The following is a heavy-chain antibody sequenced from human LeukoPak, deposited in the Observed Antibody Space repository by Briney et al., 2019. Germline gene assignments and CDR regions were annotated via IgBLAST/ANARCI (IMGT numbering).Heavy chain of an antibody. CDR2: ISGSGGST. J-gene: IGHJ6*03. CDR3: AKQVPAANYYYYMDV. D-gene: IGHD2-2*01. CDR1: GFTFSSYG. Sequence: PGGSLRLSCAASGFTFSSYGMSWVRQAPGKGLEWVSAISGSGGSTYYADSVKGRFTISRDSSKNTLYLQMNSLRAEDTAVYYCAKQVPAANYYYYMDVWGKGTTVTISS. V-gene: IGHV3-23*01.